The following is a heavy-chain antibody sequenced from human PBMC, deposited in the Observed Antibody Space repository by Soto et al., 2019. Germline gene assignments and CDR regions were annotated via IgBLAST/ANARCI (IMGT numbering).Heavy chain of an antibody. D-gene: IGHD6-13*01. Sequence: QVQLVQSGAEVKKPGASVKVSCKASGYTFTSYGISWVRQAPGQGLEWMGWISAYNGNTNYAQKLQGRVTMTTDTSPSPADRELRSLRSDDTAVYYCARDRDSSSSWFPPFGYWGQGTLVTVSS. CDR1: GYTFTSYG. CDR2: ISAYNGNT. CDR3: ARDRDSSSSWFPPFGY. J-gene: IGHJ4*02. V-gene: IGHV1-18*01.